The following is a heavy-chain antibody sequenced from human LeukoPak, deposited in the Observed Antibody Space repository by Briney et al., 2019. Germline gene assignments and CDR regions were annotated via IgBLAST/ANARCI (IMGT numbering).Heavy chain of an antibody. Sequence: PSETLSLTCTVSGGSINTYYWSWIRQPAGKGLEWIGRIYSSGTTHYNPSLKSRVTMSVDTSKNQFSLKPSSVTAADTAVYYCASPRAERSTWYAVDYWGQGTLVTVSA. CDR2: IYSSGTT. D-gene: IGHD6-13*01. V-gene: IGHV4-4*07. CDR3: ASPRAERSTWYAVDY. J-gene: IGHJ4*02. CDR1: GGSINTYY.